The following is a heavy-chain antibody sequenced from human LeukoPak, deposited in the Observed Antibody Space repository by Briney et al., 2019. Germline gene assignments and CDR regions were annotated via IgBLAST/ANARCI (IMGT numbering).Heavy chain of an antibody. Sequence: SQTLSLTCTVSGGSIGSGSYYWSWIRQPAGKGLEWIGRIYTSGSTNYNPSLKSRVTISVDTSKNQFSLKLSSVTAADTAVYYCAREVMVPAAMDYFDYWGQGTLVTVSS. CDR1: GGSIGSGSYY. V-gene: IGHV4-61*02. D-gene: IGHD2-2*01. CDR3: AREVMVPAAMDYFDY. J-gene: IGHJ4*02. CDR2: IYTSGST.